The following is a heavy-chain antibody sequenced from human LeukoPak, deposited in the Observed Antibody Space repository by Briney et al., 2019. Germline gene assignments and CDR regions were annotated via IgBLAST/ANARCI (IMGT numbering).Heavy chain of an antibody. Sequence: ASVKVSCKASGYTFTSYDINWVRQATGQGLEWMGWMNPNSGNTGYAQKFQGRVTMTRNTSISTAYMELSSLRSEDTAVYYCASQRTSGSVYYYYYGMDVWGQGTTVTVPS. CDR2: MNPNSGNT. J-gene: IGHJ6*02. V-gene: IGHV1-8*01. D-gene: IGHD3-10*01. CDR3: ASQRTSGSVYYYYYGMDV. CDR1: GYTFTSYD.